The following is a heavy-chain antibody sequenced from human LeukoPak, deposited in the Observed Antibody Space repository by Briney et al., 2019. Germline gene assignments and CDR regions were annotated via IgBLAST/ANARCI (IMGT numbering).Heavy chain of an antibody. D-gene: IGHD2-21*02. V-gene: IGHV4-4*07. Sequence: SETLSLTCTVSGGSISTYFWSWIRQPAGKGLEWIGRIHVSGRADSNPSLKSRVTMSVDTSRSQFSLNLNSVTAADTAVYYCAKGAVMTAPYSFDVWGQGTVVTVSS. CDR3: AKGAVMTAPYSFDV. CDR1: GGSISTYF. CDR2: IHVSGRA. J-gene: IGHJ3*01.